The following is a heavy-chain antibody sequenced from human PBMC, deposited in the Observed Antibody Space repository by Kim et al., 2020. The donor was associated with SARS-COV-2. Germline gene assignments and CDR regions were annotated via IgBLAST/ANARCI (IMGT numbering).Heavy chain of an antibody. V-gene: IGHV5-10-1*01. J-gene: IGHJ5*02. Sequence: SPSFQGHVTISADKSISTAYLQGSSLKASDTAMYYCARHPLREADWFDPWGQGTLVTVSS. CDR3: ARHPLREADWFDP. D-gene: IGHD2-15*01.